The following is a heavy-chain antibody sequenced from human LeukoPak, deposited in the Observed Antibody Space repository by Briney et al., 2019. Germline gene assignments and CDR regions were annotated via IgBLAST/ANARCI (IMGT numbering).Heavy chain of an antibody. CDR2: LSHSGSS. CDR3: ARVSFNGRNDY. CDR1: GYSISSGYY. Sequence: SETLSLTCTVSGYSISSGYYWDWIRQPPGKGLEWIGTLSHSGSSYYNPSLKSRVTISVDTSKNQFSLKLSSVTAADTAVYYCARVSFNGRNDYWGQGTLVTVSS. V-gene: IGHV4-38-2*02. J-gene: IGHJ4*02.